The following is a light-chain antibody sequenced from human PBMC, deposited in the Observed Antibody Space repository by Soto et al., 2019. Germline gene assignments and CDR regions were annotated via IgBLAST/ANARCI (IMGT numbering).Light chain of an antibody. CDR3: SSYTSSSDYV. CDR2: DVS. CDR1: SSDVGGYNY. V-gene: IGLV2-14*01. Sequence: QSALTRPASVSGSPGQSITISCTGTSSDVGGYNYVSWYQQHPGKAPKLMIYDVSNRPPGVSNRFSGSKSGNTASLTISGLQAEDEADYYCSSYTSSSDYVFGTGTKVTVL. J-gene: IGLJ1*01.